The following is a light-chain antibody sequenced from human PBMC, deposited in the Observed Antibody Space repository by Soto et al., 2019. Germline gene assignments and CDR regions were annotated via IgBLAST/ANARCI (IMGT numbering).Light chain of an antibody. J-gene: IGLJ2*01. Sequence: QSALTQPASVSGSPGQSITISCTGTSSDVGAYKSVSWYQQHADKAPKLVIYDVSSRSSGISNRFSGSKSGNTASLTITGLQAEDEADYYCSSYAGTSIPYVVFGGGTKVTVL. CDR3: SSYAGTSIPYVV. CDR2: DVS. CDR1: SSDVGAYKS. V-gene: IGLV2-14*03.